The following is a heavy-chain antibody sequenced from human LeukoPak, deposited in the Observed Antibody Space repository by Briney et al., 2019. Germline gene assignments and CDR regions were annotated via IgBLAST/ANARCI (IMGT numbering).Heavy chain of an antibody. CDR2: IRYDGSNK. CDR3: AKDFGNSFDY. CDR1: GFTFSSYG. J-gene: IGHJ4*02. V-gene: IGHV3-30*02. D-gene: IGHD4-23*01. Sequence: PGGSLRLSRAASGFTFSSYGMHWVRQAPGKGLEWVAFIRYDGSNKYYADSVKGRFTISRDNSKNTLYLQMNSLRAEDTAVYYCAKDFGNSFDYWGQGTLVTVSS.